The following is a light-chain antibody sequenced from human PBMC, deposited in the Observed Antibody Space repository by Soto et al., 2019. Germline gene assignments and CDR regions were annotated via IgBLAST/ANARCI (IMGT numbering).Light chain of an antibody. J-gene: IGKJ1*01. CDR3: QPYYASSWT. V-gene: IGKV3-20*01. CDR2: AAS. Sequence: EIVLTQSPGTLSLSPGERATLSCRASQSISSTYLAWYRQKPGQAPRLLIYAASSRATGIPDRFSGSGSGTDFTVTISRLEPEDFAVYYCQPYYASSWTFGQGTRVEIK. CDR1: QSISSTY.